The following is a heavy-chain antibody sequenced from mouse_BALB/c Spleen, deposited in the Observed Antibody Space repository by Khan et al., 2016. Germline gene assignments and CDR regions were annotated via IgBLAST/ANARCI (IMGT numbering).Heavy chain of an antibody. CDR1: GFNIKDTY. V-gene: IGHV14-3*02. CDR3: DGHRAWYFDV. CDR2: IDPANGNT. J-gene: IGHJ1*01. Sequence: VQLKQSGAELVKPGASVKLSCTASGFNIKDTYMHWVKQRPEQGLEWIGRIDPANGNTKYDPKFQGKATITADTSSNTAYLQLSSLTSEDTAVSYGDGHRAWYFDVWGAGTTVTVSS. D-gene: IGHD6-1*01.